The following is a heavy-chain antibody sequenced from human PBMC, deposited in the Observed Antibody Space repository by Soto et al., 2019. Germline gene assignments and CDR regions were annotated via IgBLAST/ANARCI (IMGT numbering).Heavy chain of an antibody. CDR1: GGSFSSSSYY. CDR3: ARLLSRPATVIDY. V-gene: IGHV4-39*01. CDR2: IYYSGST. D-gene: IGHD4-4*01. Sequence: PSETLSLTCTVSGGSFSSSSYYWGWIRQPPGKGLEWIGSIYYSGSTYYNPSLKSRVTISVDTSKKQFSLKLSSVTAADTAVYYCARLLSRPATVIDYWGQGTLVTAPQ. J-gene: IGHJ4*02.